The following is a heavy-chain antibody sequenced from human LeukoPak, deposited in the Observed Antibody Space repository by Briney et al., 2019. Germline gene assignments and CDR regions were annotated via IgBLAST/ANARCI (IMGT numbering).Heavy chain of an antibody. V-gene: IGHV3-23*01. CDR3: AKDPPEGYYDILTGLPDY. J-gene: IGHJ4*02. CDR1: GFTFSSYG. CDR2: ISGSGGST. Sequence: PGGSLRLSCAASGFTFSSYGMSWVRQAPGKGLEWVSGISGSGGSTYYADSVKGRFTISRDNSKNTLYLQMNSLRAEDTAVYYCAKDPPEGYYDILTGLPDYWGQGTLVTVSS. D-gene: IGHD3-9*01.